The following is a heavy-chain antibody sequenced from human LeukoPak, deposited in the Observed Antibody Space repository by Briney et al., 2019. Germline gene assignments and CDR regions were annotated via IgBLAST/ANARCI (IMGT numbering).Heavy chain of an antibody. CDR1: GFDFSTFA. Sequence: PGGSLRLSCAASGFDFSTFAMHWVRQAPGKGLEWVAVISYDGSNKYYADSVKGRFTISRDNSKNTLYLQMNSLRAEDTAVYYCAKDRSSRLPYYYYYGMDVWGQGTTVTVSS. V-gene: IGHV3-30*18. CDR2: ISYDGSNK. CDR3: AKDRSSRLPYYYYYGMDV. J-gene: IGHJ6*02. D-gene: IGHD5-12*01.